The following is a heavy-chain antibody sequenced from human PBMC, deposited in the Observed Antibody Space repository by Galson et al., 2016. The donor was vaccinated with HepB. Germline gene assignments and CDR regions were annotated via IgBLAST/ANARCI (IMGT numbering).Heavy chain of an antibody. Sequence: SLRLSCAASGFTFSSYAMHWVRQAPGKGLEYVSAISSNGGSTYCANSVKGRFTISRDNSKNTLYLQMGSLRAEDMAVYYCARSLTLYCISTTCYVNYYGMDGWGQGTTVTVSS. J-gene: IGHJ6*02. CDR3: ARSLTLYCISTTCYVNYYGMDG. V-gene: IGHV3-64*01. D-gene: IGHD2-2*01. CDR1: GFTFSSYA. CDR2: ISSNGGST.